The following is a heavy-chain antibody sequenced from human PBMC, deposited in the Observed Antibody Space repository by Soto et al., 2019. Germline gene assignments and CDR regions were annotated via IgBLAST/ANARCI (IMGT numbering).Heavy chain of an antibody. CDR3: ARGIAAGTDY. CDR1: GDTLTSYT. J-gene: IGHJ4*02. Sequence: QVHLVQSGAEVKKPGSSVKVSCRASGDTLTSYTISWVRQAPEQGLEWMGWIIPILDMPIYAQKFHGRVTITAEKSTSTVYMELSSLRSDDTAVYYCARGIAAGTDYWGQGTLVTVSS. D-gene: IGHD6-13*01. V-gene: IGHV1-69*02. CDR2: IIPILDMP.